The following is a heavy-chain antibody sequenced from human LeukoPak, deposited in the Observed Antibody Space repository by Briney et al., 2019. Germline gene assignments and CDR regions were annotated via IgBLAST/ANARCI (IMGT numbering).Heavy chain of an antibody. CDR1: GFTFSSYA. CDR3: AKGYYYDSSGYSDFDY. D-gene: IGHD3-22*01. V-gene: IGHV3-23*01. J-gene: IGHJ4*02. CDR2: ISGSGGST. Sequence: GGSLRLSCAASGFTFSSYAMSWVRQAPGKGLEWVSAISGSGGSTYYADSVKGRFTISRDKSKNTLYLQMNSLRAEDTAVYYCAKGYYYDSSGYSDFDYWGQGTLVTVSS.